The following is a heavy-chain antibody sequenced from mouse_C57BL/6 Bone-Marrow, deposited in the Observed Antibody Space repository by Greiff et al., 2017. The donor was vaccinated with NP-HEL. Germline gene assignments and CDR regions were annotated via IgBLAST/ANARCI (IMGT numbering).Heavy chain of an antibody. CDR3: ARSIYYDYADDPFYAMDY. D-gene: IGHD2-4*01. J-gene: IGHJ4*01. V-gene: IGHV7-3*01. Sequence: EVKVVESGGGLVQPGGSLSLSCAASGFTFTDYYMSWVRQPPGKALEWLVFIRNKANGYTTEYSASVKGRFTISRDNSQSILYLQMNALRAEDSATYYCARSIYYDYADDPFYAMDYLGQGTSVTVSS. CDR2: IRNKANGYTT. CDR1: GFTFTDYY.